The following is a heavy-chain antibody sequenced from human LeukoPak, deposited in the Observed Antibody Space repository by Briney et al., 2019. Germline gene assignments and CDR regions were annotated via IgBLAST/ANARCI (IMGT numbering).Heavy chain of an antibody. Sequence: SETLSLTCTVSGGSISSYYWSWIRQPPGKGLEWIGYIYYSGSTNYNPSLKSRVTISVDTSKNQFSLKLSSVTAADTDVYYCARLPGFRDAFDIWGQGTMVTVSS. CDR3: ARLPGFRDAFDI. J-gene: IGHJ3*02. CDR1: GGSISSYY. CDR2: IYYSGST. V-gene: IGHV4-59*08.